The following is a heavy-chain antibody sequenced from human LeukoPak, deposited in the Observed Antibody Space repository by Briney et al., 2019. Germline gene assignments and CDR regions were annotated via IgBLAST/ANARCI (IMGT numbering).Heavy chain of an antibody. D-gene: IGHD4-17*01. J-gene: IGHJ4*02. V-gene: IGHV3-23*01. CDR2: IGGSGDST. CDR3: AKDLTVTTPYYFDS. CDR1: GFMFSSHA. Sequence: GGSLRLSCITSGFMFSSHAMSWVRQAPGKGLEWVSAIGGSGDSTYYADSVKGRFTISRDNSKNTLFLQMNSLRAEDTAVYYCAKDLTVTTPYYFDSWGQGTLVTVSS.